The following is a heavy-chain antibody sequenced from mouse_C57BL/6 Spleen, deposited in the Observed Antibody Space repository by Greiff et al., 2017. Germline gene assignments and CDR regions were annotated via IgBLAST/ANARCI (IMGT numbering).Heavy chain of an antibody. CDR3: VKAPLLYQAMDY. CDR1: GFTFTAYY. D-gene: IGHD2-12*01. J-gene: IGHJ4*01. Sequence: EVKLVESGGGLVQPGASLRLSCAASGFTFTAYYMSWFRQPPGKAPEWLALIINKANGYTTEYTSSVQGRFTISRDNSQNILYLQMNTLRAEDSATYYCVKAPLLYQAMDYWGQGTSVTVSS. CDR2: IINKANGYTT. V-gene: IGHV7-4*01.